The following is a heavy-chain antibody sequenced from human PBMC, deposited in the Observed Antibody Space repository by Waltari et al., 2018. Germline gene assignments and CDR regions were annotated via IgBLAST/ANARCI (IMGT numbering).Heavy chain of an antibody. V-gene: IGHV4-30-4*08. J-gene: IGHJ6*03. Sequence: QVQLQESGPGLVKPSQTLSLTCTVSGGSISSGDYYLSWIRQPPGKGLEWIGYIYYSGSTYYNPSLKSRVTISVDTSKNQFSLKLSSVTAADTAVYYCASQRGWSGYYYYMDVWGKGTTVTVSS. CDR3: ASQRGWSGYYYYMDV. CDR1: GGSISSGDYY. CDR2: IYYSGST. D-gene: IGHD3-3*01.